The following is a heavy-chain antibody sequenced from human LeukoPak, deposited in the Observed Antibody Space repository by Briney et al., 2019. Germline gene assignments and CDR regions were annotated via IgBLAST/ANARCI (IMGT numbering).Heavy chain of an antibody. D-gene: IGHD3-16*01. V-gene: IGHV4-39*01. CDR1: GGSISSSPYY. J-gene: IGHJ4*02. CDR2: VYYSGST. CDR3: ARRGGWGELHFDY. Sequence: SETLSLTCTVSGGSISSSPYYWGWIRQPPGKGLEWIGSVYYSGSTSYNPPLKSRVTISVDTSKNQFSLKLSSVTAADTAEYYCARRGGWGELHFDYWGQGTLVTVSS.